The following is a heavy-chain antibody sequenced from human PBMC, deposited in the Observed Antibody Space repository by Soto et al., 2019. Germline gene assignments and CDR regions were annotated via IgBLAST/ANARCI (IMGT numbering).Heavy chain of an antibody. D-gene: IGHD3-22*01. CDR2: IYYSGST. J-gene: IGHJ5*02. CDR1: GGSISSSSYY. CDR3: ARRPPLDSYDSSGYNWFDP. V-gene: IGHV4-39*01. Sequence: TLSLTCTVSGGSISSSSYYWGWIRQPPGKGLEWIGSIYYSGSTYYNPSLKSRVTISVDTSKNQFSLKLSSVTAADTAVYYCARRPPLDSYDSSGYNWFDPWGQGTLVTVSS.